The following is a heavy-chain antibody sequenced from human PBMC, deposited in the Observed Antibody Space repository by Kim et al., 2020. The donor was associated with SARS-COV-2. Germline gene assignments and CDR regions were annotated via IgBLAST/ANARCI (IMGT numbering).Heavy chain of an antibody. D-gene: IGHD4-17*01. Sequence: SETLSLTCTVSGGSISSGGYYWSWIRQHPGKGLEWIGYIYYSGSTYYNPSLKSRVTISVDTSKNQFSLKLSSVTAADTAVYYCASRSSTVTTISYYYYGMDVWGQGTTVTVSS. CDR2: IYYSGST. CDR1: GGSISSGGYY. J-gene: IGHJ6*02. CDR3: ASRSSTVTTISYYYYGMDV. V-gene: IGHV4-31*03.